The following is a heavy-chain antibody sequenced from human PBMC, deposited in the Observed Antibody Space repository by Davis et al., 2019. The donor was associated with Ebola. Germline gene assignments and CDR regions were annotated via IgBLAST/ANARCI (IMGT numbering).Heavy chain of an antibody. D-gene: IGHD6-13*01. CDR1: GYSFTSYY. V-gene: IGHV5-10-1*01. CDR2: INPSDSYT. CDR3: ARGDFLAAAGYYFDY. Sequence: GESLKISCKGSGYSFTSYYTHWLRQMPGKGLERMGRINPSDSYTNYSPSFQGHVTISADKSLSSAYLQWSSLKASDTAMYYCARGDFLAAAGYYFDYWGQGTLVTVSS. J-gene: IGHJ4*02.